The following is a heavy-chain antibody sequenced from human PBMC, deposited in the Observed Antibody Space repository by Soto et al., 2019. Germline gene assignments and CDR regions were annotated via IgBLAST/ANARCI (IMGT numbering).Heavy chain of an antibody. CDR2: IYTSGST. J-gene: IGHJ6*02. CDR3: ARGDIVVVPAAISYYYGMDV. V-gene: IGHV4-4*07. Sequence: PSETLSLTCTVSGGSISSYYWSWIRQPAGKGLEWIGRIYTSGSTNYNPSLKSRVTMSVDTSKNQFSLKLSSVTAADTAVYYCARGDIVVVPAAISYYYGMDVWGQGTTVTVSS. D-gene: IGHD2-2*02. CDR1: GGSISSYY.